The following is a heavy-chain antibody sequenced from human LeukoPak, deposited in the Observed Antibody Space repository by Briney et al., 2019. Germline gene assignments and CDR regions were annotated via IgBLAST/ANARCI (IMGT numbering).Heavy chain of an antibody. Sequence: PGGSLRLSCALSGLNIRNYWMHWVRQAPGKGLVWVSRMNDDGSGISYADSVKGRFTISRDHAKNTLYLQMNSLRAEDTAVYYCARQMLIFGVVNNWFDPWGQGTLVTVSS. CDR3: ARQMLIFGVVNNWFDP. CDR2: MNDDGSGI. V-gene: IGHV3-74*01. CDR1: GLNIRNYW. J-gene: IGHJ5*02. D-gene: IGHD3-3*01.